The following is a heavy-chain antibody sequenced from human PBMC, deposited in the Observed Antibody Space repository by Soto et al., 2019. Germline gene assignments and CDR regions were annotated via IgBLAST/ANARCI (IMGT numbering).Heavy chain of an antibody. CDR3: TRLYCGGECDFDS. CDR2: IRDKANSYAT. J-gene: IGHJ4*02. Sequence: EVQLVEPGGGLVQPGGSLKLSCAASGFTFSGSAMHWVRQASGKGLEWVGRIRDKANSYATAYTASVKGRFTISRDDSKNTAYLQMNSLKTEDTAVYYCTRLYCGGECDFDSWGQGALVIVSS. D-gene: IGHD2-21*01. CDR1: GFTFSGSA. V-gene: IGHV3-73*02.